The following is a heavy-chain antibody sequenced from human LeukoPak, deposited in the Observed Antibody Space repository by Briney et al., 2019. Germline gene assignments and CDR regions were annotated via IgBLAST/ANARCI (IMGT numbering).Heavy chain of an antibody. J-gene: IGHJ4*02. D-gene: IGHD3-22*01. CDR1: GFPLSSNA. CDR2: IISSSATM. Sequence: GGSLRLSCAAPGFPLSSNAMNWVRQAPGKGRGWLSYIISSSATMYYADSVEGRFTISRDNAKNSLYLQMNSLRPDDTAVYYCAREDTSGHYFEKYYFDYWGQGILVTVSS. CDR3: AREDTSGHYFEKYYFDY. V-gene: IGHV3-48*04.